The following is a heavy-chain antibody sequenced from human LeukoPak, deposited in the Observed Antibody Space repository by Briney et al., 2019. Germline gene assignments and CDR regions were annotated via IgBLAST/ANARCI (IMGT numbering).Heavy chain of an antibody. CDR1: GYTFISYD. D-gene: IGHD3-3*01. CDR2: MNPNSGNT. Sequence: ASVKVSCKASGYTFISYDINWVRQATGQGLEWMGWMNPNSGNTGYAQTFQGRVTITRNTSISTAYMELSSLRSEDTGVYYCARRQASGYDFWSGLSYYMDVWGKGTTVTVSS. CDR3: ARRQASGYDFWSGLSYYMDV. V-gene: IGHV1-8*03. J-gene: IGHJ6*03.